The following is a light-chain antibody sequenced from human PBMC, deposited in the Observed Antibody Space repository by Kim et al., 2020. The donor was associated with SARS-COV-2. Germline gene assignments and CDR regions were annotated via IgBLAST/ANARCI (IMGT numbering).Light chain of an antibody. J-gene: IGLJ3*02. CDR2: GDN. CDR1: SSNIGAGFD. V-gene: IGLV1-40*01. CDR3: QSYDSSLTGWV. Sequence: QSVLTQPPSVSGSPGQRVTISCTGSSSNIGAGFDVHWFQQLPGTAPKLLIYGDNNRPSGVPDRFSGSKSATTASLTITGLQSEDEADYYCQSYDSSLTGWVFGGGTQLTVL.